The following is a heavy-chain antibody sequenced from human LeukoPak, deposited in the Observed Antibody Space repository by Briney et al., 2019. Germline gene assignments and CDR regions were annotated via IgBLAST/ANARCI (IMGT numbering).Heavy chain of an antibody. Sequence: PGGSLRLSCAASGLTFSNFWMSWVRQAPGKGLEWVAQINRDASEESYVDSVKGRFTISRDNAKSSLYLQMNSLRDEGTAVYYCARGHHGLGVWGQGTTVTVSS. V-gene: IGHV3-7*01. CDR3: ARGHHGLGV. CDR1: GLTFSNFW. CDR2: INRDASEE. J-gene: IGHJ6*02.